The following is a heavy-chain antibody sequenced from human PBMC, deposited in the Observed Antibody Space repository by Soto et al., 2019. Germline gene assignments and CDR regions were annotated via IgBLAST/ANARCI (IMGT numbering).Heavy chain of an antibody. D-gene: IGHD2-8*01. CDR2: IYYSGST. CDR1: GGSISSYY. J-gene: IGHJ3*02. CDR3: ARARGVRHDAFDI. V-gene: IGHV4-59*12. Sequence: SETLSLTCTVSGGSISSYYWSWIRQPPGKGLEWIGYIYYSGSTNYNPSLKSRLTINPDTSKNQFSLQLNSVTPEDTAVYYCARARGVRHDAFDIWGQGTMVTVSS.